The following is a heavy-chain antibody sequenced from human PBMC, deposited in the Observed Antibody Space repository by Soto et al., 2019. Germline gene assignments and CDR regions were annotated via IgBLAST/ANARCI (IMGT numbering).Heavy chain of an antibody. J-gene: IGHJ4*02. CDR2: IRANNAGGTT. CDR3: TAHDAIDLWSPADH. D-gene: IGHD1-1*01. CDR1: GFIVSDAW. Sequence: DVQLVESEGGLVKPGGSLRLSCAASGFIVSDAWMSWVRQAPGKGLEWVGRIRANNAGGTTDYTAPVKGRFTVSRDDSKKTVYLQMNSLKPEDTAVYYCTAHDAIDLWSPADHWGPGTLVTVSS. V-gene: IGHV3-15*01.